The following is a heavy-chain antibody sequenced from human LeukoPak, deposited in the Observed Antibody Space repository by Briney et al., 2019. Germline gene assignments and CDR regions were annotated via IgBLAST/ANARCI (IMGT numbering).Heavy chain of an antibody. CDR3: ARGQYSSSWYYYYYYMDV. Sequence: GGSLRLSCAASGFTFSSYSMNWVRQAPGKVLERGSSISSRRYIYYADSVKGRFTISRNNAKNSLYLQVNSLRAEDTAVYYCARGQYSSSWYYYYYYMDVWGKGTTVTVSS. CDR1: GFTFSSYS. D-gene: IGHD6-13*01. J-gene: IGHJ6*03. CDR2: ISSRRYI. V-gene: IGHV3-21*01.